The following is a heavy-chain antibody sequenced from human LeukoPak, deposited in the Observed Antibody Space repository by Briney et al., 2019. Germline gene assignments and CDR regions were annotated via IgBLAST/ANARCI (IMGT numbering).Heavy chain of an antibody. CDR2: ISGSGGST. D-gene: IGHD2-15*01. Sequence: GGSLRLSCAASGFTFSTYAMRWVRQAPGKGLEWVSTISGSGGSTYYADSVKGRFTVSRDNSKNTLYLQMNSPRAEDTAVYYCTKEGRDCSGGTCPFDFWGQGTLVTVSS. CDR3: TKEGRDCSGGTCPFDF. V-gene: IGHV3-23*01. CDR1: GFTFSTYA. J-gene: IGHJ4*02.